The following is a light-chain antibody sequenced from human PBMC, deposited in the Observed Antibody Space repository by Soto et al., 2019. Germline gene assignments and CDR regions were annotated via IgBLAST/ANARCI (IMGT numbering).Light chain of an antibody. CDR1: SSDVGNYNL. CDR3: CSYAGSSTYV. V-gene: IGLV2-23*01. Sequence: QSVLTQPASVSGSPGQSITISCAGTSSDVGNYNLVSWYQQHPGKAPKLMIYEGSKGPSGVSNRFSGSKSGNTASLTISGLQADDEADYYCCSYAGSSTYVFGTGTKLTVL. CDR2: EGS. J-gene: IGLJ1*01.